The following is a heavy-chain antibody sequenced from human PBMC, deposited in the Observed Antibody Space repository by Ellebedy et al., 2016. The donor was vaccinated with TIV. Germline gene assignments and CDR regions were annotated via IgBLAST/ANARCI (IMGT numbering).Heavy chain of an antibody. CDR3: ARGSQWLVNPYDY. D-gene: IGHD6-19*01. CDR1: GGSISSGGYY. V-gene: IGHV4-61*08. Sequence: MPSETLSLTCTVSGGSISSGGYYWSWFRQHPGKGLAWIGSIYYSGSTNYNPSLKRRVTISADTSKNQFSLKLSSVTAADTAVYYCARGSQWLVNPYDYWGQGTLVTVSS. J-gene: IGHJ4*02. CDR2: IYYSGST.